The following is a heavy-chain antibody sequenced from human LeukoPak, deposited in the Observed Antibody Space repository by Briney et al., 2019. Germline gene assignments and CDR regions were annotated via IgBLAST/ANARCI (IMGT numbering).Heavy chain of an antibody. CDR2: INAGNGHT. J-gene: IGHJ4*02. V-gene: IGHV1-3*01. Sequence: ASVKVSCKASGYTITNYAMQWVRQAPGQRLEWMGWINAGNGHTRYSQRFQGRVTITRDTSASTVYMEVTSLRFEDTAVYYCARGIWSRTVSSYYFDCWGQGTLVTVPS. D-gene: IGHD3-3*01. CDR1: GYTITNYA. CDR3: ARGIWSRTVSSYYFDC.